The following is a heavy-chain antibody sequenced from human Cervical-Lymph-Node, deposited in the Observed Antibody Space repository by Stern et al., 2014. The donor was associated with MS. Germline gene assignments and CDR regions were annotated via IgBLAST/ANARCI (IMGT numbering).Heavy chain of an antibody. CDR3: ARDGGKLAYFDY. CDR2: IIPIFGTA. D-gene: IGHD4-23*01. V-gene: IGHV1-69*01. J-gene: IGHJ4*02. CDR1: GGTFSSYA. Sequence: QVQLVQSGAEAKKPASSGKVSCKASGGTFSSYAISWVRKAHGPGLEWMGGIIPIFGTANDAQKFQGRVTITADESTSTAYMELSSLRSEDTAVYYCARDGGKLAYFDYWGQGTLVTVSS.